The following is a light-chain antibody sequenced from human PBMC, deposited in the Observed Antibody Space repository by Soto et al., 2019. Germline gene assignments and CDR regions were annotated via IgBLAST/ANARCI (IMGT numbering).Light chain of an antibody. CDR2: GAS. CDR1: ESLSSN. J-gene: IGKJ4*01. Sequence: EILMTQSPDTLSVSPGERATLSCRSSESLSSNLAWYQQKPGQAPRLLIYGASTRATGIPARFSGSGSGIEFTLTISSLQSEDFAIYYCHQYDDWPLTFAGGTKVEIK. V-gene: IGKV3-15*01. CDR3: HQYDDWPLT.